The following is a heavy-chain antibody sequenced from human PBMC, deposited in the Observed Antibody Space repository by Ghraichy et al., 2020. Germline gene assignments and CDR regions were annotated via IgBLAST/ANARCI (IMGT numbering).Heavy chain of an antibody. D-gene: IGHD1-26*01. V-gene: IGHV4-4*07. J-gene: IGHJ3*02. CDR2: VYSGGKT. Sequence: SETLSLTCTVSGASISTYYWSWIRQPAGKGLEWIARVYSGGKTDYNPSLKSRITMSQDTYKNQYSLKLSSVTAADTAVYYCVRDLRNQVGTTAFDIWGQGTMVTVSS. CDR3: VRDLRNQVGTTAFDI. CDR1: GASISTYY.